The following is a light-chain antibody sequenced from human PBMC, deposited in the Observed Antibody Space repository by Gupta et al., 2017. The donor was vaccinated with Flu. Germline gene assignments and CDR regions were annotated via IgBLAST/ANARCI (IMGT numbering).Light chain of an antibody. CDR2: AAS. CDR1: QSISSY. Sequence: DIQMTQSPSSLSASVGDRVTITCRASQSISSYLNWYQQKPGKAPKLLIYAASSLQSGVPSRFSGSGSGTDFTLTISSLQPEDFATYYCQQSDSTPPFFGHGTKVDIK. V-gene: IGKV1-39*01. CDR3: QQSDSTPPF. J-gene: IGKJ3*01.